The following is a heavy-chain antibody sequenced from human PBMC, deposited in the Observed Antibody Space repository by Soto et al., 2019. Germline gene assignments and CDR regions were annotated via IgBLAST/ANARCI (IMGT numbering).Heavy chain of an antibody. CDR2: IIPIAAIA. CDR1: GGTFSRYT. V-gene: IGHV1-69*02. Sequence: QVQLVQSGAEVKKPGSSVKVSCKASGGTFSRYTINWVRQAPGQGLEWMGRIIPIAAIANYTQKFQGRVTINVEKSSTTAYMELSSLRSDDTAVYYCARGSTIVRGAPSWFDPWGQGTLVTVSS. CDR3: ARGSTIVRGAPSWFDP. D-gene: IGHD3-10*01. J-gene: IGHJ5*02.